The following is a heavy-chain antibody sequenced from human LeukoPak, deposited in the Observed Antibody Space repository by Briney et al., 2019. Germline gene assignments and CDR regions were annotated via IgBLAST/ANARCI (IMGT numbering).Heavy chain of an antibody. Sequence: ASVKVSCKASGYTFTSYGISWVRQAPGQGLEWMGWISAYNGNTNYAQKLQGRVTMTTDTSTSTAYTELRSLRSDDTAVYYCARARGDIVPDCFDYWGQGTLVTVSS. CDR3: ARARGDIVPDCFDY. CDR1: GYTFTSYG. D-gene: IGHD2-15*01. CDR2: ISAYNGNT. J-gene: IGHJ4*02. V-gene: IGHV1-18*01.